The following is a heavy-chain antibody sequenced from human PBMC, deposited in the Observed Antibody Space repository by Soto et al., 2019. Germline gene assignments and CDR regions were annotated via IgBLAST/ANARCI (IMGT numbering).Heavy chain of an antibody. D-gene: IGHD3-10*01. J-gene: IGHJ4*02. Sequence: QITLKESGPTLVKPSQTLTLTCTFSGFSLSTSEVGVGWIRQPPGKALEWLALLYWDDDKRFSPSLQSRLTITKDTSKNHVVLTMTNIDPVDTATYYCAHSKFGLYGSGSYGYWGQGTLVTVSS. V-gene: IGHV2-5*02. CDR1: GFSLSTSEVG. CDR2: LYWDDDK. CDR3: AHSKFGLYGSGSYGY.